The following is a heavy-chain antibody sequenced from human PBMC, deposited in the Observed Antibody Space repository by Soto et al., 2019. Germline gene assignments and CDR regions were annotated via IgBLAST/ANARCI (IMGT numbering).Heavy chain of an antibody. J-gene: IGHJ2*01. V-gene: IGHV4-4*02. CDR2: THHSGST. D-gene: IGHD4-17*01. CDR1: GGSISSSNW. Sequence: QVQLQESGPGLVKPSGTLSLTCAVSGGSISSSNWWSCVRQPPGKGLEWIAETHHSGSTNYNPSLKSRVSIPVXXSXNXXALTLNSVTAADTAMSYCVRERADYGANSVGYFDLWGRGTLVTVSS. CDR3: VRERADYGANSVGYFDL.